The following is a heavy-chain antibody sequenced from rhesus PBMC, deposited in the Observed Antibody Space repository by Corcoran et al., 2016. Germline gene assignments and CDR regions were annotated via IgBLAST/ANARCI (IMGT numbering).Heavy chain of an antibody. J-gene: IGHJ4*01. CDR1: GGSISGHS. V-gene: IGHV4-165*02. CDR3: ARTLNLGYFDY. CDR2: IGGSSGST. Sequence: QVQLQESGPGLVKPSETLSLTCAVSGGSISGHSWNWIRQPPGKGLVWIGYIGGSSGSTYYNPSLKSRVTISTDTSKNQFSLKLSSVTAADTAVYYCARTLNLGYFDYWGQGVLVTVSS.